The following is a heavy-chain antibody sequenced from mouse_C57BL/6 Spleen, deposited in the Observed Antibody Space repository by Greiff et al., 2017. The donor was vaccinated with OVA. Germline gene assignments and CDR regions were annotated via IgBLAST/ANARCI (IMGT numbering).Heavy chain of an antibody. CDR2: ISYDGSN. CDR1: GYSITSGYY. CDR3: ASGGYAWFAY. Sequence: EVKLMESGPGLVKPSQSLSLTCSVTGYSITSGYYWNWIRQFPGNKLEWMGYISYDGSNNYNPSLKNRISITRDTSKNQFFLKLNSVTTEDTATYYCASGGYAWFAYWGQGTLVTVSA. J-gene: IGHJ3*01. V-gene: IGHV3-6*01. D-gene: IGHD2-2*01.